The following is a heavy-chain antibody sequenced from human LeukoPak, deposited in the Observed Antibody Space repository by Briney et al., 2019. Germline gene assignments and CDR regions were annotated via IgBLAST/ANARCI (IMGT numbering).Heavy chain of an antibody. J-gene: IGHJ3*02. V-gene: IGHV3-21*01. CDR2: ISSSSSYI. CDR1: GFTFSSYS. D-gene: IGHD3-22*01. Sequence: GGSLRLSCAASGFTFSSYSMNWVRQAPGKGLEWVSSISSSSSYIYYADSVKGRFTISRDNAKNSLYLQMNSLRAEDTAVYYCATDGYYDSSGYYPTGAFDIRGQGTMVTVSS. CDR3: ATDGYYDSSGYYPTGAFDI.